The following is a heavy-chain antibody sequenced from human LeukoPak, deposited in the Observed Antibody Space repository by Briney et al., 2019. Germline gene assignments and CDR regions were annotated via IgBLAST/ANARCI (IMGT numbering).Heavy chain of an antibody. CDR3: ARGGSNYYDSSGYYYKPYAFDI. V-gene: IGHV4-59*01. CDR2: IYYSGST. D-gene: IGHD3-22*01. Sequence: SETLSLTCVVYGGSFSGYYWNWIRQPPGKGLEWIGYIYYSGSTNYNPSLKSRVTISVDTSKNQFSLKLSSVTAADTAVYYCARGGSNYYDSSGYYYKPYAFDIWGQGTMVTVSS. J-gene: IGHJ3*02. CDR1: GGSFSGYY.